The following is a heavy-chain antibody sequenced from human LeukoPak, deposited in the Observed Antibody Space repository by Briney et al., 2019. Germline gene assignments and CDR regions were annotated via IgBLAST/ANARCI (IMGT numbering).Heavy chain of an antibody. V-gene: IGHV1-18*01. D-gene: IGHD1-26*01. CDR3: ARGVLSGSAPFDY. CDR1: GGTFSSYA. Sequence: GASVKVSCKASGGTFSSYAISWVRQAPGQGLEWMGWISTSNGNRHYAQKLQDRVTMTTDTSTSTVYMELRSLRSDDTAVYYCARGVLSGSAPFDYWGQGTLVIVSS. CDR2: ISTSNGNR. J-gene: IGHJ4*02.